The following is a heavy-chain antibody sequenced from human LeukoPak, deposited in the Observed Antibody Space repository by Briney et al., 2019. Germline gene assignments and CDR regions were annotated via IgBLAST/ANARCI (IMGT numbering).Heavy chain of an antibody. V-gene: IGHV3-21*01. D-gene: IGHD6-13*01. CDR3: AREVGRSAAL. J-gene: IGHJ4*02. Sequence: GGSLRLSCAASGFTFSSFSMDWVRQAPGKGLEWVSSISGSSRYIYYADSVKGRFTISRDNAKDSLYLQMNSLRADDTAVYYCAREVGRSAALWGQGTLVTVSS. CDR1: GFTFSSFS. CDR2: ISGSSRYI.